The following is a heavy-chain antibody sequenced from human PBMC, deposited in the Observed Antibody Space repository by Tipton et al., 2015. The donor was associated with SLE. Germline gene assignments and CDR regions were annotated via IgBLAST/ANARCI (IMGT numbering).Heavy chain of an antibody. V-gene: IGHV4-59*01. J-gene: IGHJ4*02. Sequence: TLSLTCTVSGGSISSYYWSWIRQPPGKGLEWIGYINYSGSTNYNPSLKSRVTISVDTSKNQFSLKLSSVTAADTAVYYCARDRQPYFDYWGQGTLVTVSS. CDR1: GGSISSYY. CDR2: INYSGST. CDR3: ARDRQPYFDY. D-gene: IGHD6-13*01.